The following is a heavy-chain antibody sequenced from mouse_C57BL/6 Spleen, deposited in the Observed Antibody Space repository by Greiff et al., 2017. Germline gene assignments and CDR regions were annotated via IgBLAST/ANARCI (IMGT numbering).Heavy chain of an antibody. CDR3: VRQPVGTGWYFDV. D-gene: IGHD3-3*01. CDR1: GFSFNTYA. J-gene: IGHJ1*03. V-gene: IGHV10-1*01. Sequence: EVQLVESGGGLVQPKGSLKLSCAASGFSFNTYAMHWVRQAPGKGLEWVARIRSKSNNYATYYAVSVKDRFTISRDDSESMLYLQMNNLKTEDTAMYYCVRQPVGTGWYFDVWGTGTTVTVSS. CDR2: IRSKSNNYAT.